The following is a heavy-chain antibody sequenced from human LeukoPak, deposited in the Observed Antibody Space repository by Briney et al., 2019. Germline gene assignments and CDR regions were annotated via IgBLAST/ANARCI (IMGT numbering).Heavy chain of an antibody. CDR2: ILSSGST. J-gene: IGHJ3*02. CDR3: ARTNQISETAFDI. CDR1: SGSISNHY. D-gene: IGHD1-14*01. V-gene: IGHV4-59*11. Sequence: SETLSLTCSVSSGSISNHYWSWIRQSPGKGLEWIGYILSSGSTNYNPSVKSRVTISVDTSRNQFSLKLRSVTAADTAVYYCARTNQISETAFDIWGQGTMVIVSS.